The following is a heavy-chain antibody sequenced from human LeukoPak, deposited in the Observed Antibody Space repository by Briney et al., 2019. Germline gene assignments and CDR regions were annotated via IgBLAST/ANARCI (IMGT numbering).Heavy chain of an antibody. CDR3: ARWASGWRYYIDV. D-gene: IGHD2-15*01. J-gene: IGHJ6*03. CDR1: GYTFTSYY. CDR2: INPSGGRT. V-gene: IGHV1-46*01. Sequence: ASVKVSCKASGYTFTSYYMNWVGQAPGQGREGMGMINPSGGRTSYAKKFQGRVTMTSDMSTSTVYMELSSLRSEDTAVYYCARWASGWRYYIDVWGKGTTVTVSS.